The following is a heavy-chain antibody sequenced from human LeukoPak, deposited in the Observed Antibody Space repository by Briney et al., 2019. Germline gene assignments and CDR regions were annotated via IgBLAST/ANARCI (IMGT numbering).Heavy chain of an antibody. J-gene: IGHJ5*02. CDR3: ARRPFRDNWFDP. V-gene: IGHV4-38-2*02. Sequence: KSSETLSLTCTVSGYSISSGYYWGWIRQPPGKGLEWIGSIYHSGSTYYNPSLKSRVTISVDTSKNQFSLKLSSVTAADTAVYYCARRPFRDNWFDPWGQGTLVTVSS. CDR2: IYHSGST. CDR1: GYSISSGYY.